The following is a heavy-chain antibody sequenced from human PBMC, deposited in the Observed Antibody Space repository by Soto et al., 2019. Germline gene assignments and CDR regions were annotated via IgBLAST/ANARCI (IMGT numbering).Heavy chain of an antibody. CDR2: IIPIFGTA. D-gene: IGHD2-2*01. V-gene: IGHV1-69*13. CDR1: GGTFSSYA. Sequence: ASVKVSCKASGGTFSSYAISWVRQAPGQGLEWMGGIIPIFGTANYAQKFQGRDTITADESTSTAYMELSSLRSEDTAVYYCARDGGYCSSTSPRDCDAFDIWGQGTMVTVSS. CDR3: ARDGGYCSSTSPRDCDAFDI. J-gene: IGHJ3*02.